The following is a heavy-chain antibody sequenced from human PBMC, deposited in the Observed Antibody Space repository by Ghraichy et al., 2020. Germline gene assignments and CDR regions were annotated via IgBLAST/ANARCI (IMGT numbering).Heavy chain of an antibody. J-gene: IGHJ5*02. D-gene: IGHD6-13*01. CDR3: ARSLYSSSWSKFDP. Sequence: SQTISLTCTVSGGSISSYYWSWIRQPPGKGLEWIGYIYYSGSTNYNPSLKSRVTISVDTSKNQFSLKLSSVTAADTAVYYCARSLYSSSWSKFDPWGQGTLVTVSS. V-gene: IGHV4-59*01. CDR1: GGSISSYY. CDR2: IYYSGST.